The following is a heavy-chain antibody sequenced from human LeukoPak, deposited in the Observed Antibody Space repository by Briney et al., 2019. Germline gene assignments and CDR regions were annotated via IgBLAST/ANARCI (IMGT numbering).Heavy chain of an antibody. D-gene: IGHD4-17*01. J-gene: IGHJ6*02. V-gene: IGHV4-61*08. CDR1: GGPISSGGYY. CDR3: ARHHSGTTYGDLYYYYYYGMDV. Sequence: SQTLSLTCTVSGGPISSGGYYWSWIRQHPGKGLEWIGYIYYSGSTNYNPSLKSRVTISVDTSKNQFSLKLSSVTAADTAVYYCARHHSGTTYGDLYYYYYYGMDVWGQGTTVTVSS. CDR2: IYYSGST.